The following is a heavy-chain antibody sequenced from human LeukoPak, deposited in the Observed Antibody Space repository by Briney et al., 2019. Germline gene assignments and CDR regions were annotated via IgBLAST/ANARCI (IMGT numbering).Heavy chain of an antibody. CDR2: IYYNGST. CDR3: ARDDGYRAARRYFDY. J-gene: IGHJ4*02. Sequence: SETLSLTCTVSGGSINTYYWSWIRQPPGKGLEWIGYIYYNGSTNYNPSLKSRVTMSVDTSKNQFSLKLSSVTAADTAVYYCARDDGYRAARRYFDYWGQGTLVTVSS. V-gene: IGHV4-59*12. D-gene: IGHD6-6*01. CDR1: GGSINTYY.